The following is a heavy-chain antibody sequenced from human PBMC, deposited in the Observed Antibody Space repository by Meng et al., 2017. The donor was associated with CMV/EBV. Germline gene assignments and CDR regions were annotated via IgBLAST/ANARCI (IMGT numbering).Heavy chain of an antibody. CDR3: ASSAGGHYYYCGMDV. V-gene: IGHV1-18*01. CDR2: ISAYNGNT. D-gene: IGHD3-10*01. CDR1: GYTLTSYV. Sequence: ASVTVSCQASGYTLTSYVISWVRQAPGQGLEWMGWISAYNGNTNYPQKLQGRVTMTTDTSTSTAYMELRSLRSDDTAVYYCASSAGGHYYYCGMDVWGQGTTVTVSS. J-gene: IGHJ6*02.